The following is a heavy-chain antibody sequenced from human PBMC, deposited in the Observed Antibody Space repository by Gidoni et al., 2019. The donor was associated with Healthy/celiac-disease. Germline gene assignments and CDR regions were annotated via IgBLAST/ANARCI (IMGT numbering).Heavy chain of an antibody. CDR1: CVSISSGIYY. Sequence: QVQLPESVPGLLKPSQTLSLTFTVSCVSISSGIYYWSWIRQPAGKGREWIGRIYTSVSTNYNPSLKRRVTISVDTAKNQVSLKLSSGTAADTAVYYCARFSAAAGRGEYYFDYWGQGTLVTVSS. D-gene: IGHD6-13*01. CDR2: IYTSVST. J-gene: IGHJ4*02. CDR3: ARFSAAAGRGEYYFDY. V-gene: IGHV4-61*02.